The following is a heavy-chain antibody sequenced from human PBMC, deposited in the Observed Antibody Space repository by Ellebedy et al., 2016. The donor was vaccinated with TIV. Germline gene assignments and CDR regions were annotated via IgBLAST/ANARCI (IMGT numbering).Heavy chain of an antibody. J-gene: IGHJ4*02. CDR2: ISYSGSI. CDR1: GGSISSYY. CDR3: ATGPNQDFFDY. D-gene: IGHD1-14*01. V-gene: IGHV4-59*01. Sequence: MPSETLSLTCTVSGGSISSYYWSWIRQPPGKGLEWIGYISYSGSINYNPSLKSRVTISLDTSKNQLSLKLSSVTAADTAVYYCATGPNQDFFDYWGQGTLVTVSS.